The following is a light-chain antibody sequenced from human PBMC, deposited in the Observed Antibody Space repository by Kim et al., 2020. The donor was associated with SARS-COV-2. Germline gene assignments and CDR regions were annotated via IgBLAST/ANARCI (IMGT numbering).Light chain of an antibody. J-gene: IGKJ2*01. V-gene: IGKV1-9*01. CDR3: QQLNSYPYT. CDR1: QDVSSY. Sequence: DTHLTQSPSFLSASVGDRVTITWRASQDVSSYLAWYQQKPGRAPKLLIYTTSTLQSGVPSRFSGSGSGTEFTLTISSLHPEDFATYFCQQLNSYPYTFGQGTKVDIK. CDR2: TTS.